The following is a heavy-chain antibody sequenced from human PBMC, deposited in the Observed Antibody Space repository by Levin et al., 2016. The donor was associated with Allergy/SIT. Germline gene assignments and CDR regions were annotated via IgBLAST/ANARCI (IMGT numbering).Heavy chain of an antibody. CDR1: GFTFSSYA. Sequence: GESLKISCAASGFTFSSYAMSWVRQAPGKGLEWVSAISGSGGSTYYADSVKGRFTISRDNAKNSLYLQMNSLRAEDTAVYYCARAVDGYSTLDYWGQGTLVTVSS. V-gene: IGHV3-23*01. D-gene: IGHD5-24*01. CDR2: ISGSGGST. CDR3: ARAVDGYSTLDY. J-gene: IGHJ4*02.